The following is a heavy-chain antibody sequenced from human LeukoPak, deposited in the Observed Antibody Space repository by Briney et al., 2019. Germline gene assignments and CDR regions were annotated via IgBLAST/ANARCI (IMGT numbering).Heavy chain of an antibody. CDR1: GFTFSIYW. D-gene: IGHD2-15*01. Sequence: PGGSLRLSCAASGFTFSIYWMSWVRQAPGKGLDRVANIKQDGSEKFYVDSVKGRFTISRDNAKNSVFLQMNSLRAEDTAVYYCARDWGSCSGVGCQQRFDYWGQGTLVTVSS. V-gene: IGHV3-7*03. CDR2: IKQDGSEK. J-gene: IGHJ4*02. CDR3: ARDWGSCSGVGCQQRFDY.